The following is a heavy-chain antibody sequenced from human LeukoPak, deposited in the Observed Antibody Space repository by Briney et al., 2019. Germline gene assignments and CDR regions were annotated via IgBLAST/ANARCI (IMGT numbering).Heavy chain of an antibody. CDR3: AREEEMATIGPTLRDAFDI. D-gene: IGHD5-24*01. Sequence: GRSLRLSCAASGFTFSSYGMHWVRQAPGKGLEWVAVIWYDGSNKYYADSVKGRFTISRDNSKNTLYLQMNSLRAEDTAVYYCAREEEMATIGPTLRDAFDIWGQGTMVTVSS. V-gene: IGHV3-33*01. CDR2: IWYDGSNK. CDR1: GFTFSSYG. J-gene: IGHJ3*02.